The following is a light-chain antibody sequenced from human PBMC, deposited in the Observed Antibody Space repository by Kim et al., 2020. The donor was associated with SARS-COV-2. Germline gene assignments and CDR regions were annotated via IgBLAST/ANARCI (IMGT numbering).Light chain of an antibody. V-gene: IGLV3-19*01. J-gene: IGLJ2*01. CDR3: NSRDSNDNVV. CDR1: SLRSYY. Sequence: SSELTQDPAVSVALGQTVRITCQGDSLRSYYATWYQQKPGQAPILVIYGKNNRPSGIPDRFSGPSSGNTASLTITGTQAGDEADYYCNSRDSNDNVVFGG. CDR2: GKN.